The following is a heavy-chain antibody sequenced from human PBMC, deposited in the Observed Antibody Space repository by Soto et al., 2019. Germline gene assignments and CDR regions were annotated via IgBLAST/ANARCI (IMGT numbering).Heavy chain of an antibody. CDR3: ARDGFCTSTTCRVGNWFDP. CDR2: INHRGST. D-gene: IGHD2-2*01. J-gene: IGHJ5*02. Sequence: QVQLQQWGAGLLKPSETLSLTCVVYGGSLSGYYWRWIRQSPGKGLEWIGGINHRGSTNYNPSLESRVTIAVDTSKNQFSLKLPSVTAADTAMYYCARDGFCTSTTCRVGNWFDPWGQVTLVTVSS. V-gene: IGHV4-34*01. CDR1: GGSLSGYY.